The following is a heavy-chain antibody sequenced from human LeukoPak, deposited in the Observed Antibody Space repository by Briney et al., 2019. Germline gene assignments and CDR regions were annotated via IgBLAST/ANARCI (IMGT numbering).Heavy chain of an antibody. V-gene: IGHV3-7*01. Sequence: GGSLRLSCAASGFTFSSYWMSWVRQAPGKGLEWVANIKEDGSEKYYVDSVKGRFTISRDNAKNSLYLQMDHLIAEDTAVYFCARDLTNWNDASADYWGQGTLVTVSS. D-gene: IGHD1-1*01. CDR1: GFTFSSYW. J-gene: IGHJ4*02. CDR3: ARDLTNWNDASADY. CDR2: IKEDGSEK.